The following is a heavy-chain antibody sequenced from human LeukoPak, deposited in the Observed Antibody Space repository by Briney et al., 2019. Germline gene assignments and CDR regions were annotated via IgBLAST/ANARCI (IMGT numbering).Heavy chain of an antibody. CDR3: ARHKEWLTFDY. V-gene: IGHV4-31*03. CDR1: GGSISSGGYY. D-gene: IGHD5-12*01. Sequence: PSQTLSITCTVSGGSISSGGYYWSWIRQHPGKGLEWIGYIYYSGSTYYNPSLKSRVTISVDTSKNQFSLKLSSVTAADTAVYYCARHKEWLTFDYWGQGTLVTVSS. J-gene: IGHJ4*02. CDR2: IYYSGST.